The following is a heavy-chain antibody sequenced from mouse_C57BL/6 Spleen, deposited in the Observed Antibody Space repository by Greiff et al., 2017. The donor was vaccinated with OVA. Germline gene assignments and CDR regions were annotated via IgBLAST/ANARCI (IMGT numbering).Heavy chain of an antibody. CDR3: TRETGTLYYFDY. V-gene: IGHV5-9-1*02. Sequence: EVMLVESGEGLVKPGGSLKLSCAASGFTFSSYAMSWVRQTPEKRLEWVAYISSGGDYIYYADTVKGRFTISRDNARNTLYLQMSSLKSEDTAMYYCTRETGTLYYFDYWGQGTTLTVSS. D-gene: IGHD4-1*01. CDR1: GFTFSSYA. CDR2: ISSGGDYI. J-gene: IGHJ2*01.